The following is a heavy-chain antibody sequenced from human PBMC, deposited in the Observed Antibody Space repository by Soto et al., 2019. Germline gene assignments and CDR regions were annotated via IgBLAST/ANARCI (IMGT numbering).Heavy chain of an antibody. D-gene: IGHD2-21*02. CDR1: GFTFSNAW. V-gene: IGHV3-15*07. Sequence: GGSLRLSCAASGFTFSNAWMNWVRQAPGKGLEWVGRIKSKTDGGTTDYAAPVKGRFTISRDDSKNTLYLQMNSLKTEDTAVYYCTTVPYCGGDCYGYYYGMDVWGQGTTVTVSS. CDR2: IKSKTDGGTT. CDR3: TTVPYCGGDCYGYYYGMDV. J-gene: IGHJ6*02.